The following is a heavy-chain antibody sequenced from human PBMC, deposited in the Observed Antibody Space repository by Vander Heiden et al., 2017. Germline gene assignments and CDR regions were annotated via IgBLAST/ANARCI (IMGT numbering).Heavy chain of an antibody. Sequence: QIQLQQSGPGLVKPSQTLPLTCAISGASVSSNTATWNWIRESPSRGLEWLGRTYYRSKWYSDYSPSLKSRLSINSDTSKNEFSLQMRSVTFEDTAVYYCARASFGLDVWGQGTTVTVSS. CDR1: GASVSSNTAT. CDR3: ARASFGLDV. J-gene: IGHJ6*02. CDR2: TYYRSKWYS. V-gene: IGHV6-1*01.